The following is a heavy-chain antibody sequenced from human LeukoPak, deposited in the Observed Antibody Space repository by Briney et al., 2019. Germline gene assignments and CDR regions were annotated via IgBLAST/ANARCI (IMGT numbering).Heavy chain of an antibody. D-gene: IGHD3-10*01. CDR3: ARVGYGSGSY. J-gene: IGHJ4*02. Sequence: ASVKVSCKASGYTFTSYDINWVRQATGQGLEWMGWMNPNSGNTGYAQKFQGRVTITADKSTSTAYMELSSLRSEDTAVYYCARVGYGSGSYWGQGTLVTVSS. V-gene: IGHV1-8*01. CDR2: MNPNSGNT. CDR1: GYTFTSYD.